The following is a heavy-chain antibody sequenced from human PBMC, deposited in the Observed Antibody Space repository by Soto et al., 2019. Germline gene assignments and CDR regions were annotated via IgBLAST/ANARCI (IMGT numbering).Heavy chain of an antibody. CDR2: IKEDGSEK. CDR1: GFTFSVFW. CDR3: ARVRPGNYRDY. J-gene: IGHJ4*02. V-gene: IGHV3-7*03. Sequence: GGSLRLSCAASGFTFSVFWMDWVRQAPGKGLEWVAKIKEDGSEKYYVDSVKGRFIISRDNARNSVYLQMNSLRAEDTAVYYCARVRPGNYRDYWGQGTLVTVSS. D-gene: IGHD3-10*01.